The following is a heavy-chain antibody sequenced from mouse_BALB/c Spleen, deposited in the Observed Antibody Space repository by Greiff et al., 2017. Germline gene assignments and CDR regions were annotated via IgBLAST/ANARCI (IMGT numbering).Heavy chain of an antibody. V-gene: IGHV3-6*02. CDR2: ISYDGSN. CDR1: GYSITSGYY. D-gene: IGHD1-1*01. CDR3: ALLLRDAMDY. Sequence: DVKLQESGPGLVKPSQSLSLTCSVTGYSITSGYYWNWIRQFPGNKLEWMGYISYDGSNNYNPSLKNRISITRDTSKNQFFLKLNSVTTEDTATYYCALLLRDAMDYWGQGTSVTVSS. J-gene: IGHJ4*01.